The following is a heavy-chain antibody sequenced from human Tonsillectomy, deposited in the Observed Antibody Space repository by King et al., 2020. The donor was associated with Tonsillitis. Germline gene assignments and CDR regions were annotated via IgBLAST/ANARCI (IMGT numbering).Heavy chain of an antibody. CDR2: ISYDVSNK. CDR3: ARELTIFGVVPPDY. D-gene: IGHD3-3*01. Sequence: VQRVESGGGVVQPGRSLRLSCAASGFTFGTYAMHWVRQAPGKGLEWVAVISYDVSNKYYADSVKGRLPISRDNSKNTLYLQMNSLRADDTAVYYCARELTIFGVVPPDYWGQGTLVTVSS. J-gene: IGHJ4*02. V-gene: IGHV3-30-3*01. CDR1: GFTFGTYA.